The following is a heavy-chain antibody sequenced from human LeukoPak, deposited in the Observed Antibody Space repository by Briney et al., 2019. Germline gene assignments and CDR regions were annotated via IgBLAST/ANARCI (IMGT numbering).Heavy chain of an antibody. Sequence: GGSLRLSCVASGFTFTTYWMHWVRQAPGKGLEWVSSISSSSSYIYYADSVKGRFTISRDNAKNSLYLQMNSLRAEDTAVYYCASRLGPHDYWGQGTLVTVSS. V-gene: IGHV3-21*01. CDR2: ISSSSSYI. CDR3: ASRLGPHDY. CDR1: GFTFTTYW. J-gene: IGHJ4*02.